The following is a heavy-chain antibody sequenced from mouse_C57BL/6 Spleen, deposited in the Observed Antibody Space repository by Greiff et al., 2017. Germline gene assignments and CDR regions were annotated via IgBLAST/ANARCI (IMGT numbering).Heavy chain of an antibody. Sequence: VQLQQSGAELAKPGASVKLSCKASGYTFTSYWMHWVKQRPGQGLEWIGYINPSSGYTKYNQKFKDKATLTADKSSSTAYMQLSSLTYEDSAVYYCAFTTVVARYYFDYWGQGTTLTVSS. J-gene: IGHJ2*01. CDR2: INPSSGYT. D-gene: IGHD1-1*01. V-gene: IGHV1-7*01. CDR1: GYTFTSYW. CDR3: AFTTVVARYYFDY.